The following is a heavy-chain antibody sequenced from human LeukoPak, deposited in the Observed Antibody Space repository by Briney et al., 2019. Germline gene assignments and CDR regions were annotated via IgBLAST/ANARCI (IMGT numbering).Heavy chain of an antibody. CDR3: ARSRHGSGPGFCDY. CDR1: GFSLRTSGMC. CDR2: IDWDDDK. Sequence: SGPTLVNPTQTLTLTCTFSGFSLRTSGMCVSWIRQPPGKALEWLARIDWDDDKHYSISLKTRLTISKDTSKNQVVLRMTNMDPVDTATYYCARSRHGSGPGFCDYWGRGTLVTVSS. V-gene: IGHV2-70*11. J-gene: IGHJ4*02. D-gene: IGHD3-10*01.